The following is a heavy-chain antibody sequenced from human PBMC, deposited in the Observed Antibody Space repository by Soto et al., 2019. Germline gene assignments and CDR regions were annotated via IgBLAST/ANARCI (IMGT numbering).Heavy chain of an antibody. CDR3: ARDLGYGDLGFDY. J-gene: IGHJ4*02. Sequence: QVQLVQSGAEVKKPGASVKVSCKASGYTFTSYAMHWVRQAPGQRLEWMGWINAGNGNTKYSQKFQGRVTITRDTXASTAYMELSSLRSEDTAVYYCARDLGYGDLGFDYWGQGTLVTVSS. CDR2: INAGNGNT. V-gene: IGHV1-3*01. CDR1: GYTFTSYA. D-gene: IGHD4-17*01.